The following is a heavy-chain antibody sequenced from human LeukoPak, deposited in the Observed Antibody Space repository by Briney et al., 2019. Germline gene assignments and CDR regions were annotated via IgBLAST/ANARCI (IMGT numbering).Heavy chain of an antibody. J-gene: IGHJ3*02. Sequence: GGSPRLSCAASGFTVSSNYMSWVRQAPGKGLEWVSVIYSGGSTYYADSVKGRFTISRDNSKNSLYLQMNSLRAEDTAVYYCATRPVYDSSGYPDAFDIWGQGTMVSVSS. CDR1: GFTVSSNY. CDR3: ATRPVYDSSGYPDAFDI. V-gene: IGHV3-53*01. D-gene: IGHD3-22*01. CDR2: IYSGGST.